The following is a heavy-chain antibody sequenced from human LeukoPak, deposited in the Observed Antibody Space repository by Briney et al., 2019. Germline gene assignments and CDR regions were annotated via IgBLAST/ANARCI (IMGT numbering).Heavy chain of an antibody. CDR2: INTDGSDT. CDR3: ARKEQMATTPFDY. Sequence: GGSLRLSCAASGFTFSSYWMHWVRQAPGKGLVWVSRINTDGSDTTYADSVKGRFTISRDNAKNTLYLQMNSLRAEDTAVYYCARKEQMATTPFDYWGQGTLVTVSS. J-gene: IGHJ4*02. CDR1: GFTFSSYW. D-gene: IGHD5-24*01. V-gene: IGHV3-74*01.